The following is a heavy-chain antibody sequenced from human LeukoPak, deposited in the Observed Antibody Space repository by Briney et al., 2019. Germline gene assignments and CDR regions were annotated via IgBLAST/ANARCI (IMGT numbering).Heavy chain of an antibody. D-gene: IGHD6-6*01. CDR2: IYYSGST. Sequence: SETLSLTCTVSGGSISSYYWSWIRQPPGKGLEWIGYIYYSGSTNYNPSLKSRVTISVDTSKNQFSLKLGSVTAADTAVYYCARHPVVAFDIWGQGTMVTVSS. CDR1: GGSISSYY. V-gene: IGHV4-59*08. CDR3: ARHPVVAFDI. J-gene: IGHJ3*02.